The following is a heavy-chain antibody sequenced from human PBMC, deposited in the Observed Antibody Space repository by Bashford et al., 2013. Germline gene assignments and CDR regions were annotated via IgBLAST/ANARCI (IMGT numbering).Heavy chain of an antibody. V-gene: IGHV3-64*04. J-gene: IGHJ4*02. CDR1: GFAFSTYP. CDR3: VRGAGAAEIIFDVDY. D-gene: IGHD6-13*01. Sequence: GGSLRLSCSASGFAFSTYPMHWVRQAPGKGLQFVSSIDNDGTYEFYADSVKGRFTISRDNSKNTLDLQMGSLRAEDTAVYYCVRGAGAAEIIFDVDYWGQGTLVTVSS. CDR2: IDNDGTYE.